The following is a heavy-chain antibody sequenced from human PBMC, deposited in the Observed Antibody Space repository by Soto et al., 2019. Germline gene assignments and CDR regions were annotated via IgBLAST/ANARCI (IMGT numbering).Heavy chain of an antibody. CDR1: GFTFSSYG. J-gene: IGHJ4*02. V-gene: IGHV3-30*02. D-gene: IGHD6-19*01. CDR2: IWYHGSNK. Sequence: GGSLRLSCAASGFTFSSYGMHWVRQAPGKGLEWVAVIWYHGSNKYYADSVKGRFTISRDNSKNTLYLQMNSLRAEDTAVYYCEKGGRQWLVTSDFNYWGQGAQVTVSS. CDR3: EKGGRQWLVTSDFNY.